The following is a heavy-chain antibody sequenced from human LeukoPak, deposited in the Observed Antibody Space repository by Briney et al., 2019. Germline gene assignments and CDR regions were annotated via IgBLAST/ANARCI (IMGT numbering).Heavy chain of an antibody. CDR3: ARDKGSCSSTSCYPDAFDI. D-gene: IGHD2-2*01. Sequence: GGSLRLSCAASGFTFSSYSMNWVRQAPGKGLEWVSSISSSSSYIYYADSVKGRLTISRDNAKNSLYLQMNSLRAEDTAVYYCARDKGSCSSTSCYPDAFDIWGQGTMVTVSS. J-gene: IGHJ3*02. CDR2: ISSSSSYI. CDR1: GFTFSSYS. V-gene: IGHV3-21*01.